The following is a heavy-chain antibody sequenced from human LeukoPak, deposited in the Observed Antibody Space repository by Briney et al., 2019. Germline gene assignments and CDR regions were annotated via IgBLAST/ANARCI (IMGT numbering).Heavy chain of an antibody. CDR3: AKEGSVLRFLEWLFFDY. V-gene: IGHV3-23*01. CDR1: RFTFSSYA. J-gene: IGHJ4*02. Sequence: GGSLRLSCAASRFTFSSYAMSWVRQAPGKGLEWVSAISGSGGSTYYADSVKGRFTISRDNSKNTLYLQMNSLRAEDTAVYYCAKEGSVLRFLEWLFFDYWGQGTLVTVSS. CDR2: ISGSGGST. D-gene: IGHD3-3*01.